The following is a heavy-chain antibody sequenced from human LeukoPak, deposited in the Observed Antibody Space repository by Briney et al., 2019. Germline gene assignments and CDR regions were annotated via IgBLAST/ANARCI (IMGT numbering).Heavy chain of an antibody. V-gene: IGHV3-53*01. CDR2: IYSGGST. D-gene: IGHD3-22*01. CDR1: GFTVSSNY. CDR3: ACSSGYYYIVY. J-gene: IGHJ4*02. Sequence: GGSLRLSCAASGFTVSSNYMSWVRQAPGKGLEWVSVIYSGGSTYYADSVKGRFTISRDNSKNTLYLQMNSLGAEDTAVYYCACSSGYYYIVYWGQGTLVTVSS.